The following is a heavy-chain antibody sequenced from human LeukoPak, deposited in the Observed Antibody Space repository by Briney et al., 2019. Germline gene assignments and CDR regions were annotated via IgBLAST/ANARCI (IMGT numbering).Heavy chain of an antibody. V-gene: IGHV3-21*04. CDR2: ISRSSSDI. Sequence: GGSLRLSCGASGFSLSNYWMSWIRQAPGKGLEWVSSISRSSSDIFYADSLKGRFTISRDNAKNSLYLQMNSLRADDTAVYYCARERWDLISNKYYYYGLDVWGQGTTVTVSS. D-gene: IGHD1-26*01. CDR1: GFSLSNYW. CDR3: ARERWDLISNKYYYYGLDV. J-gene: IGHJ6*02.